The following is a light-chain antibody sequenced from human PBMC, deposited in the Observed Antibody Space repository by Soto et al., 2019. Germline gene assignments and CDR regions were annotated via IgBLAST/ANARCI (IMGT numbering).Light chain of an antibody. CDR2: DAS. J-gene: IGKJ1*01. Sequence: EIVLTQSPATLSLSPGERATLSCRASQSVGSYLAWYQQKPGQAPRLLIYDASNRATDAPARFSGSGSGTDFTLTISSLEPEDSAVYYCQQRSTWPAWTFGQGTKVEIK. CDR3: QQRSTWPAWT. CDR1: QSVGSY. V-gene: IGKV3-11*01.